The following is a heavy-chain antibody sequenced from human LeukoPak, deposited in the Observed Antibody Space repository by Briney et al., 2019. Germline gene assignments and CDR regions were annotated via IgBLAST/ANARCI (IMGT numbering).Heavy chain of an antibody. Sequence: SETLSLTCAVYGGSFSGYYWSWIRQPPGKGLEWIGEINHSGSTNYNPSLKSRVTISVDSSKNQFSQKLSSVIAADTAGYYCTRGAVSDYWGQGTLVTVSS. CDR1: GGSFSGYY. CDR3: TRGAVSDY. CDR2: INHSGST. J-gene: IGHJ4*02. V-gene: IGHV4-34*01.